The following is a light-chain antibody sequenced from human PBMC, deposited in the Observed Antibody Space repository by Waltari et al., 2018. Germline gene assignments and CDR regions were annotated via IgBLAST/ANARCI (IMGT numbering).Light chain of an antibody. Sequence: SALTQPASVSASPGQSITISCTGSSRDIGSYDLVAWYQQHPGKAPHLLIYEVDKRPPGVSYRFSGSKSGNAASLTVSGLQPEDEGHYFCSSYTYGGPWVFGGGTLLTVL. V-gene: IGLV2-23*02. CDR3: SSYTYGGPWV. CDR1: SRDIGSYDL. CDR2: EVD. J-gene: IGLJ2*01.